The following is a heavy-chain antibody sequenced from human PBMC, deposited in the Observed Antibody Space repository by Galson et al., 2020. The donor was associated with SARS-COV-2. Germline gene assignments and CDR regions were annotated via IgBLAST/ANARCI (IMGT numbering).Heavy chain of an antibody. CDR1: GGPISSYY. V-gene: IGHV4-59*01. CDR3: ARGDSSGYYWGDWYFDL. CDR2: IYYSGST. J-gene: IGHJ2*01. Sequence: TSQTLSLTCTVSGGPISSYYWSWNRPPPGKGLEWIGYIYYSGSTNYNPSLKSRVTISVDTSKNQFSLKLSSVTAADTAVYYCARGDSSGYYWGDWYFDLWCRGTLVTVSS. D-gene: IGHD3-22*01.